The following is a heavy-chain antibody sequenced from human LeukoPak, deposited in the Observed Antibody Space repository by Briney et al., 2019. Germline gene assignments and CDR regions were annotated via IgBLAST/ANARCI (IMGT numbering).Heavy chain of an antibody. J-gene: IGHJ4*02. V-gene: IGHV3-49*03. CDR3: TRGGYYDSSGYPFDY. CDR1: GFTSGDYA. D-gene: IGHD3-22*01. CDR2: IRSKAYGGTT. Sequence: GGSLRLSCTASGFTSGDYAMSWFRQAPGKGLEWGGFIRSKAYGGTTEYAASVKGRFTISRDDSKSIAYLQMNSLKTEDTAVYYCTRGGYYDSSGYPFDYWGQGTLVTVSS.